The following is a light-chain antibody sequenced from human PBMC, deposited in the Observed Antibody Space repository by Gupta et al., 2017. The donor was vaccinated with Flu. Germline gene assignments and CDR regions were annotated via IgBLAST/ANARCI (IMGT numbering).Light chain of an antibody. CDR3: QQYYDSPWT. Sequence: DSVMTQSPDPLAVSLGERATINCKSSQTILHSSNNKNFLAWYQQKPGQPPKLLISWSSSRESGVPERFTGSGSGTDFTLTISSLQAEDVAIYYCQQYYDSPWTFGHGTKVEIK. CDR2: WSS. J-gene: IGKJ1*01. CDR1: QTILHSSNNKNF. V-gene: IGKV4-1*01.